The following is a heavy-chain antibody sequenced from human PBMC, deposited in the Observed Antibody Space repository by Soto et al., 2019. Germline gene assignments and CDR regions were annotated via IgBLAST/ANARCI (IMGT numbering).Heavy chain of an antibody. CDR1: GYTFRNFG. Sequence: QVQLMQSGAEVKKPGASVKVSCKASGYTFRNFGISWVRQAPGQGLEWLGWISTDNGNTKYAQNFQDRVTMTTDTATTTAYMELRSLRSDDTAVYYCTRDAKYYDILTGYFVNDYWGQGTLVTVSS. D-gene: IGHD3-9*01. V-gene: IGHV1-18*01. CDR3: TRDAKYYDILTGYFVNDY. J-gene: IGHJ4*02. CDR2: ISTDNGNT.